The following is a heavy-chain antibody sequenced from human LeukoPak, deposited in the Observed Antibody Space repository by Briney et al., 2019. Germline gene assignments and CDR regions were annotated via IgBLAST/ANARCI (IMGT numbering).Heavy chain of an antibody. J-gene: IGHJ4*02. Sequence: PSETLSLTCTCSGASSVSYYWIWIRQSPGKGLEWIGYIHYSGSTKYNPSLKSRATISVDTSKNLVSLKLSSVTAGDTAVYYCAIRASGIYPDYFDSWGQGTLVTVSS. CDR3: AIRASGIYPDYFDS. CDR2: IHYSGST. V-gene: IGHV4-59*08. D-gene: IGHD1-26*01. CDR1: GASSVSYY.